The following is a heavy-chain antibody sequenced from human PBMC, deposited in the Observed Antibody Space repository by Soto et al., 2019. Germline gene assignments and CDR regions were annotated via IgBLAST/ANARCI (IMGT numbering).Heavy chain of an antibody. D-gene: IGHD6-6*01. CDR1: GYTFTSYG. CDR2: ISADNGNT. CDR3: VRGASSTSSISRH. V-gene: IGHV1-18*01. Sequence: ASVKVSCKASGYTFTSYGISWVRQAPGQGLEWMGWISADNGNTDYVQKFQGRVTMTTDTSTSTAYMELRSLRSDDTAVYYCVRGASSTSSISRHWGQGTLVTVSS. J-gene: IGHJ4*02.